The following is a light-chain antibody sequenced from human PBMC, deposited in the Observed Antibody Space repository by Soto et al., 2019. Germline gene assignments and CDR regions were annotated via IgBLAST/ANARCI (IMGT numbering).Light chain of an antibody. V-gene: IGKV1-39*01. CDR2: TAS. J-gene: IGKJ2*01. CDR1: QTISTY. Sequence: DIQMTQSPSSLSASVGDRVTITCRASQTISTYLNWYQQKPGQAPKLLIHTASALQTGVPFRFRGSGSETDFTLTISSLQPADLATSFCQQSYSPPPTFGQGTQLEIK. CDR3: QQSYSPPPT.